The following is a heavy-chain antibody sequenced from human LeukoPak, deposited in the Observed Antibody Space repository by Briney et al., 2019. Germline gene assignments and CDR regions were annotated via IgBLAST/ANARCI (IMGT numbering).Heavy chain of an antibody. CDR2: LNPNTGNT. Sequence: GDSVKVSCKASGYSFTNYDINWVRQATGQGLEWMGWLNPNTGNTGYAQKFQGRVTITRNTSISTAYLELSSLRSEDTAIYYCARMYYYDNNGDDNWFDPWGQGTLVTVSS. J-gene: IGHJ5*02. D-gene: IGHD3-22*01. CDR3: ARMYYYDNNGDDNWFDP. CDR1: GYSFTNYD. V-gene: IGHV1-8*03.